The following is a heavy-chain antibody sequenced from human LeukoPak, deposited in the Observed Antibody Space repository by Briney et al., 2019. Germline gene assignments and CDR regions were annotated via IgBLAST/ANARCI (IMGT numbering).Heavy chain of an antibody. D-gene: IGHD3-22*01. Sequence: ASVKVSCKASGYTFTDYYMHWVRQAPGQGLEWMGWINPNSGDTNYAQKFQGRVTMTRNTSISTAYMELSTLRSEDTGVYYCARLDDSSGYYYFDYWGQGTLVTVSS. CDR1: GYTFTDYY. J-gene: IGHJ4*02. CDR2: INPNSGDT. V-gene: IGHV1-2*02. CDR3: ARLDDSSGYYYFDY.